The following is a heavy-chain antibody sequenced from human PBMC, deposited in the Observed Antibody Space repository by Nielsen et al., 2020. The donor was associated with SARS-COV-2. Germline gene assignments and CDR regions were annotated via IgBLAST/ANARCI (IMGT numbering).Heavy chain of an antibody. CDR2: ISWNSGSI. CDR3: AKALYYYGSGSYLDY. D-gene: IGHD3-10*01. V-gene: IGHV3-9*01. J-gene: IGHJ4*02. Sequence: GGSLRLSCAASGFTFDDYAMHWVRQAPGKGLEWVSGISWNSGSIGYADSVKGRFTISRDNAKNSLYLQMNSLRAEDTALYYCAKALYYYGSGSYLDYWGQGTLVTVSS. CDR1: GFTFDDYA.